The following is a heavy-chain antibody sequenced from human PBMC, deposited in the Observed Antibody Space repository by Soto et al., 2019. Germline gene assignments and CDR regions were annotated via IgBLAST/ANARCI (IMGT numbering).Heavy chain of an antibody. CDR1: GGSISSGGYY. CDR3: ARDRQQIVPYCYYGLDV. CDR2: IYYSGST. J-gene: IGHJ6*02. V-gene: IGHV4-31*03. D-gene: IGHD6-6*01. Sequence: QVQLQESGPGLVKASQTLSLTCTVSGGSISSGGYYWSWIRQHPGKGLEWIGYIYYSGSTYYNPSLKSRITISVDTSKSQFSLKLSSVTAADTAVYYCARDRQQIVPYCYYGLDVWGQGTTVSVSS.